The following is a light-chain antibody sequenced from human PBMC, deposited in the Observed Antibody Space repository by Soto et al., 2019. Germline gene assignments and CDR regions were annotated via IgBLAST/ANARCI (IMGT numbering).Light chain of an antibody. Sequence: EIVLTQSPATLSVSPGERATLSGRASQSISSLLAWYQQKRGQAPRLLIYGASTRATGIPARFSGSGSGTDFTLTISSLQSEDFAVYYCQQYYDWPITVGQGTRLEIK. CDR2: GAS. CDR1: QSISSL. J-gene: IGKJ5*01. CDR3: QQYYDWPIT. V-gene: IGKV3-15*01.